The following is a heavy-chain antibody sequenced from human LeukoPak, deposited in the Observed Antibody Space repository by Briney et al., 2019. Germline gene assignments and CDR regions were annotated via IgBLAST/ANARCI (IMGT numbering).Heavy chain of an antibody. J-gene: IGHJ5*02. CDR3: ARHGEDIVVVPAAKESNWFDP. CDR2: IYYSGST. CDR1: GGSISSSSYY. Sequence: SETLSLTCTVSGGSISSSSYYWGWIRQPPGKGLEWIGSIYYSGSTYYNPSLKSRVTISVDTSKNQFSLKLSSVTAADTAVYYCARHGEDIVVVPAAKESNWFDPWGQGTLVTVSS. D-gene: IGHD2-2*01. V-gene: IGHV4-39*01.